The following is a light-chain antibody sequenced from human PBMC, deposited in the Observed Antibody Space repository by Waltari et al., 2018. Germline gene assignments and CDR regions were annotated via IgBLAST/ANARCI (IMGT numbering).Light chain of an antibody. CDR2: AAS. CDR3: QQLNSYPF. V-gene: IGKV1-9*01. Sequence: IQLTQSPSSLSASVGDRVTITGRASPGISSYLAWYQQKPGKAPKLLIYAASTLQSGVPSRCSGRGSGTDFTLTSSSLQPEDFATYYCQQLNSYPFFGGGTKVEIK. CDR1: PGISSY. J-gene: IGKJ4*01.